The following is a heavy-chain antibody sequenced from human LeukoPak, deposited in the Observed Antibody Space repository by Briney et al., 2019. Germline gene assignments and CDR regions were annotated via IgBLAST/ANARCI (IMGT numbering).Heavy chain of an antibody. Sequence: GGSLRLSCAASGFTLSDYAMNWVRQAPGKGLEWVSYISSSSSTIYYADSVKGRFTISRDNAKNSLYLQMNSLGDEDTAFYYCARVTSWFDYWGQGTLVTVSS. CDR1: GFTLSDYA. D-gene: IGHD2-2*01. J-gene: IGHJ4*01. V-gene: IGHV3-48*02. CDR3: ARVTSWFDY. CDR2: ISSSSSTI.